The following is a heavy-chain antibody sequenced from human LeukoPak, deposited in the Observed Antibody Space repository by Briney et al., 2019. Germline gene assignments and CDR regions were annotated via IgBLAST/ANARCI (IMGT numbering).Heavy chain of an antibody. CDR1: GDTLTSYC. D-gene: IGHD2-8*02. CDR2: IYPGDSAT. J-gene: IGHJ5*02. Sequence: GESLKISCEGFGDTLTSYCTGWVRHMARRDLEGMGIIYPGDSATPYNPSSQNQVTTSAKNSISNAYLQGSSLKGSDTTVYYCVCRKFYCTWSDPWGQGTLITVSS. V-gene: IGHV5-51*01. CDR3: VCRKFYCTWSDP.